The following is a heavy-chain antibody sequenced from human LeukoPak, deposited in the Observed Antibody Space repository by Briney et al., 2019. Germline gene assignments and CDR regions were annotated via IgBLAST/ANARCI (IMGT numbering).Heavy chain of an antibody. CDR1: GFTFSSYG. CDR3: AKGGSWSGGP. CDR2: ISHDGSNK. D-gene: IGHD3-3*01. V-gene: IGHV3-30*18. Sequence: GRSLRLSCAASGFTFSSYGMHWVRQAPGKGLEWVAVISHDGSNKYYADSVKGRFTISRDNSRNTLYVQMNSLRAEDTAVYYCAKGGSWSGGPWGQGTLVTVSS. J-gene: IGHJ5*02.